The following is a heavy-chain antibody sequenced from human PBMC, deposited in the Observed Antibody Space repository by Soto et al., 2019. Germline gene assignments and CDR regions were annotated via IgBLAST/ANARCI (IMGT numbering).Heavy chain of an antibody. CDR1: GYTFSDYY. CDR3: ASGGSSNWPDF. Sequence: QVQLVQSGAEVKKPGASVKVSCKASGYTFSDYYMHWVRQAPGQGLEWMGWINANSGGTNYPQKFQGRVTMTRDTSISTAYMDLSSLRSDDTAVYYCASGGSSNWPDFWGQGTLVTVSS. D-gene: IGHD6-13*01. J-gene: IGHJ4*02. V-gene: IGHV1-2*02. CDR2: INANSGGT.